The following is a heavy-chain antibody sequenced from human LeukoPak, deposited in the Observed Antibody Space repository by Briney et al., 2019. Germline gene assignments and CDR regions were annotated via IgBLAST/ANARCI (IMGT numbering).Heavy chain of an antibody. J-gene: IGHJ4*02. Sequence: SETLSLTCTVSGASVSSGDYYWSWVRQHPGKGLEWIGYIYYSGSTNYNPSLKSRVTISVDTSKNQFSLKLSSVTAADTAVYYCARWERWLGSDYWGQGTLVTVSS. D-gene: IGHD6-19*01. V-gene: IGHV4-61*08. CDR1: GASVSSGDYY. CDR3: ARWERWLGSDY. CDR2: IYYSGST.